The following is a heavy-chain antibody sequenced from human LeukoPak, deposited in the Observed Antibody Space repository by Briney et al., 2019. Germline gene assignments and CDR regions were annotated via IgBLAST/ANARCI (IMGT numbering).Heavy chain of an antibody. CDR2: MNPNSGNT. J-gene: IGHJ5*02. CDR3: ARRRMFGELRGNWFDP. D-gene: IGHD3-10*02. Sequence: ASVKVSCKASGYTFTSYDINWVRQATGQGLEWMGWMNPNSGNTGYAQKFQGRVTMTRNTSISTAYMELSSLRSEDTAVYYCARRRMFGELRGNWFDPWGQGTLVTVSS. CDR1: GYTFTSYD. V-gene: IGHV1-8*01.